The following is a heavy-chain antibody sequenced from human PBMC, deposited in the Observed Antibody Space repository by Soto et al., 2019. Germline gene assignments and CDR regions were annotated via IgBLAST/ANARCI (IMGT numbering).Heavy chain of an antibody. CDR2: ISWNSGSI. J-gene: IGHJ6*02. CDR1: GFTFDDYA. CDR3: AKADYRAYYYGMDV. D-gene: IGHD4-17*01. V-gene: IGHV3-9*01. Sequence: EVQLVESGGGLVQPGRSLRLSCAASGFTFDDYAMHWVRQAPGKGLEWVSGISWNSGSIGYADSVKGRFTISRDNAKNSLYLQMNSLRDEDTALYYCAKADYRAYYYGMDVWGQGTTVTVSS.